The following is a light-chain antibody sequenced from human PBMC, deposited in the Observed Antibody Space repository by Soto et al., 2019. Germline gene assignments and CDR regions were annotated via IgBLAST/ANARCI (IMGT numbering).Light chain of an antibody. J-gene: IGKJ2*01. CDR1: QDIRSA. V-gene: IGKV1-17*01. CDR3: LQHHSYPAT. Sequence: DIQMTQSPSSLSASVGDRVTITCRPSQDIRSALGWYQQKPGQAPTRLIYRTSTSQSGVSSRFSGAGSGTEFTLTISSLQPEDFATYYCLQHHSYPATFGQGT. CDR2: RTS.